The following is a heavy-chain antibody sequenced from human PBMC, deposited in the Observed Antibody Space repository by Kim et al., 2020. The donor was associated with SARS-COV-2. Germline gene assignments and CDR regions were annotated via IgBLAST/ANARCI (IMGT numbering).Heavy chain of an antibody. J-gene: IGHJ2*01. CDR1: GGSISSYY. Sequence: SETLSLTCTVSGGSISSYYWSWIRQPPGKGLEWIGYIYYSGSTNYNPSLKSRVTISVDTSKNQFSLKLSSVTAADSAVYYCARRKQQLGEKNYWYFDLWGRGTLVTVSS. D-gene: IGHD6-13*01. CDR3: ARRKQQLGEKNYWYFDL. CDR2: IYYSGST. V-gene: IGHV4-59*08.